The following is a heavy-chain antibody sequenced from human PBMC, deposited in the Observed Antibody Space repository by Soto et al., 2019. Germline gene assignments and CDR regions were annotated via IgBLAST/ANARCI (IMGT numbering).Heavy chain of an antibody. CDR1: GGSVSSGGYY. Sequence: PSETLSLTGTVCGGSVSSGGYYWSWIRQPPGKGLEWIGYIYDIGSTDYNPSLKSRVTISVETSKNRFSAKVYSVTAADKAVYYCARSHSRYDQLGMDVSGQGTTVAVSS. D-gene: IGHD5-12*01. CDR3: ARSHSRYDQLGMDV. J-gene: IGHJ6*02. V-gene: IGHV4-61*08. CDR2: IYDIGST.